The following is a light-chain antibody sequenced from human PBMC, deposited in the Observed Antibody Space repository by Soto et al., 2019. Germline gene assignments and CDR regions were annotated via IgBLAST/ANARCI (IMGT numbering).Light chain of an antibody. CDR3: MQALQSPPT. CDR1: QSLLHSNGYNY. J-gene: IGKJ4*01. Sequence: DIVMTQSPLSLPVTPGEPASISCRSSQSLLHSNGYNYLDWYLQKPGQSSQLLIYLGSNRASRVPDRFSGSGSGTDFTMRISRVEAEDVGVYYCMQALQSPPTFGGGTKVEIK. V-gene: IGKV2-28*01. CDR2: LGS.